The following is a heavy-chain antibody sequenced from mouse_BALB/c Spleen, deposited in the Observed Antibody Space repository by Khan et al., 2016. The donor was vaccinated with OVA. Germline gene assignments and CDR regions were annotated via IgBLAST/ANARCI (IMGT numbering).Heavy chain of an antibody. CDR1: GYSITSGYG. Sequence: LEESGPGLVKPSQSLSLTCTVTGYSITSGYGWNWIRQFPGNKLEWMGYISYSGSTNYNPSLKSRISITRDTSKNQFFLQLNSVTTEDTATYYCARTARIKYWGQGTTLTVSS. D-gene: IGHD1-2*01. CDR3: ARTARIKY. J-gene: IGHJ2*01. CDR2: ISYSGST. V-gene: IGHV3-2*02.